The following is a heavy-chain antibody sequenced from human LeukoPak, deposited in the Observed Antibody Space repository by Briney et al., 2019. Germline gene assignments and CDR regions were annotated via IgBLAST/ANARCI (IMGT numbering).Heavy chain of an antibody. CDR2: IYYSGST. J-gene: IGHJ4*02. CDR1: GGSISSSSYY. CDR3: ARTMKLMVYASAVLFDY. Sequence: ETSETLSLTCTVSGGSISSSSYYWGWIRQPPGKGLEWIGSIYYSGSTYYNPSLKSRVTISVDTSKNQFSLKLSSVTAADTAVYYCARTMKLMVYASAVLFDYWGQGTLVTVSS. V-gene: IGHV4-39*07. D-gene: IGHD2-8*01.